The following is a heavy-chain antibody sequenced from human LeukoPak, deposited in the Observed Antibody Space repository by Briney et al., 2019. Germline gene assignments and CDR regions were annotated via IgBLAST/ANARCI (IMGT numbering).Heavy chain of an antibody. CDR1: GFTFSSYG. V-gene: IGHV3-23*01. Sequence: GGSLRLSCAASGFTFSSYGMSWVRQAPGKGLEWVSAISGSGGSTYYADSVKGRFTISRDNSKNTLYLQMNGLRAEDTAVYYCAKERSGSGSALHYWGQGTLVTVSS. CDR3: AKERSGSGSALHY. D-gene: IGHD3-10*01. CDR2: ISGSGGST. J-gene: IGHJ4*02.